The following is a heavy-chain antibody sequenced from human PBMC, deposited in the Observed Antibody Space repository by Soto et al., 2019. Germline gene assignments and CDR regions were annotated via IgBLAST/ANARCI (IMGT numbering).Heavy chain of an antibody. J-gene: IGHJ4*02. CDR3: ARHPYGSGSYYNSVSGSDFDY. D-gene: IGHD3-10*01. Sequence: PGESLKISCKGSGYSFTSYWIGWVRQMPGKGLEWMGIIYPGDSDTRYSPSFQGQVTISADKSISTAYLQWSILKASDTAMYYCARHPYGSGSYYNSVSGSDFDYWGQGTLVTVSS. CDR1: GYSFTSYW. V-gene: IGHV5-51*01. CDR2: IYPGDSDT.